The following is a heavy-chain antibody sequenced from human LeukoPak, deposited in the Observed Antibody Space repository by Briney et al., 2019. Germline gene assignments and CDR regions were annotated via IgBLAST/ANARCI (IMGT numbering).Heavy chain of an antibody. CDR1: GFSITRGYF. J-gene: IGHJ6*03. CDR2: IFHNGDK. Sequence: MASDTLSLTCSVSGFSITRGYFWGWIRLSPGKGPQWIANIFHNGDKYYTPSLTSRVSISVDTSKNQFSLKLNSVTAADTAVYYCARGRATPSRLFFDYSFMDVWGPGTPVTVSS. CDR3: ARGRATPSRLFFDYSFMDV. V-gene: IGHV4-38-2*02. D-gene: IGHD4-23*01.